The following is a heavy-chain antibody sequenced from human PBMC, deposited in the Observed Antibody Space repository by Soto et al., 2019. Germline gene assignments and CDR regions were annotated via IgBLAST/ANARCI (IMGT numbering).Heavy chain of an antibody. CDR2: ISAYNGNT. J-gene: IGHJ6*02. V-gene: IGHV1-18*04. CDR1: GYTFTSYG. CDR3: AREGAAVRGYYYYYGMDV. D-gene: IGHD6-13*01. Sequence: QVQLVQSGAEVKKPGASVKVSCMASGYTFTSYGISWVRQAPGQGLEWMGWISAYNGNTNYAQKLQGRVTMTTDTSTSTAYMELRRLRSDDTAVYYCAREGAAVRGYYYYYGMDVWGQGTTVTVSS.